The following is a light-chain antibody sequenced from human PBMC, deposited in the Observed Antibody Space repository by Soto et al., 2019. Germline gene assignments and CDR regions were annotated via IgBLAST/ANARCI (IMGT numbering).Light chain of an antibody. CDR1: NSDVGAYKY. Sequence: QSALTQPPSASGSPGQSVTISCTGTNSDVGAYKYVSWYQQYPGKAPKLMIYEVSKRPSGVPDRFSGSKSGNTASLTVSGLQAEHEADYYCTSYAGSNIWVFGGGTKLTVL. J-gene: IGLJ3*02. V-gene: IGLV2-8*01. CDR3: TSYAGSNIWV. CDR2: EVS.